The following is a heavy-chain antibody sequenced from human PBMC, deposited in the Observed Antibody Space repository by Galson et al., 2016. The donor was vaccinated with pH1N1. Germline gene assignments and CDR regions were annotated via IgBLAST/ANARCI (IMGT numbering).Heavy chain of an antibody. D-gene: IGHD1-26*01. J-gene: IGHJ4*02. CDR3: ARAGGGYPFDY. CDR2: ISGTGISI. Sequence: SLRLSCAASGFPFSRYVMNWVRQAPGKGLEWVSSISGTGISIYYADTVRGRVTISRDNAKESLYLQMDSLRVDDTAVYYCARAGGGYPFDYWGQGSLVTVSS. CDR1: GFPFSRYV. V-gene: IGHV3-21*01.